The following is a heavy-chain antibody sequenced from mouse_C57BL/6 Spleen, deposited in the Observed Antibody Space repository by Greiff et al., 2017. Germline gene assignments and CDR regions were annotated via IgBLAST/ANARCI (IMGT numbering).Heavy chain of an antibody. CDR2: IHPNSGST. D-gene: IGHD1-1*01. CDR1: GYTFTSYW. J-gene: IGHJ2*01. CDR3: ARATTVEAFDY. Sequence: QVQLQQSGAGLVKPGASVKLSCKASGYTFTSYWMHWVKQRPGQGLEWIGMIHPNSGSTNYNEKFKSKATLTVDKSASTAYMQLSSLTSEDSAVYYCARATTVEAFDYWGQGTTGTVSS. V-gene: IGHV1-64*01.